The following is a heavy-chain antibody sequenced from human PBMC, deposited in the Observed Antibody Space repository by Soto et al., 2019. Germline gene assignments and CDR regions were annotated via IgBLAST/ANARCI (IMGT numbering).Heavy chain of an antibody. J-gene: IGHJ4*02. Sequence: QVQLVESGGGVVQPGRSLRLSCAASGFTFSSYGMHWVRQAPGKGLEWVAVISYDGSNKYYADSVKGRFTISRDNSKNTLYLQMNSLRAEDTAVYYCAKVTMTTVTVYYFDSWGQGTLVTVSS. CDR1: GFTFSSYG. CDR2: ISYDGSNK. CDR3: AKVTMTTVTVYYFDS. D-gene: IGHD4-17*01. V-gene: IGHV3-30*18.